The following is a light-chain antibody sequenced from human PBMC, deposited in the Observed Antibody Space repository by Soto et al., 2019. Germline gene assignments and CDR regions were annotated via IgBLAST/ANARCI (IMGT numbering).Light chain of an antibody. J-gene: IGKJ4*01. CDR1: QSVSSY. CDR2: DAS. Sequence: EIVLTQSAATLSLSPGERATLSCRASQSVSSYLAWYQQKPGQAPRLLIYDASNRATGIPARFSGSGSGTDFTLTISSLEPEDFAVYYCQQRSNWPPFLTFGGGTKVDIK. CDR3: QQRSNWPPFLT. V-gene: IGKV3-11*01.